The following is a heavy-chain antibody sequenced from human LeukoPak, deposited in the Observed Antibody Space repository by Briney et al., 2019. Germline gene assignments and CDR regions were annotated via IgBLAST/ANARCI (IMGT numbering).Heavy chain of an antibody. Sequence: TGGSLRLSCAASGFTFSSYAMHWVRQAPGKGLEWVAVISYDGSNKYYADSVKGRFTISRDNSKNTLYLQMNSLRAEDTAVYYCARGEAVDTAMVWFDYWGQGTLVTVSS. J-gene: IGHJ4*02. CDR2: ISYDGSNK. V-gene: IGHV3-30-3*01. CDR1: GFTFSSYA. D-gene: IGHD5-18*01. CDR3: ARGEAVDTAMVWFDY.